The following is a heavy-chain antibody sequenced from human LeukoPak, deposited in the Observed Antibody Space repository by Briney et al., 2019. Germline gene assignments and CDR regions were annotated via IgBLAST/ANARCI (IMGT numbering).Heavy chain of an antibody. V-gene: IGHV3-23*01. Sequence: GGSLILSCAASGFSFSSYAMSWVRQAPGKGLERVSTLSGNGGSTYYADSVKGRFTISRDNSKNTLYLQTSSLRADDTAVYYCAKDQSQTHDDSSGFLHWGQGTLVTVSS. J-gene: IGHJ4*02. D-gene: IGHD3-22*01. CDR3: AKDQSQTHDDSSGFLH. CDR1: GFSFSSYA. CDR2: LSGNGGST.